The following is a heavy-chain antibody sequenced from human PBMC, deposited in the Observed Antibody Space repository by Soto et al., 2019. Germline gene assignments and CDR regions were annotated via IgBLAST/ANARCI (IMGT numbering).Heavy chain of an antibody. CDR3: AKGLYDFWSGYYTPSWFDP. CDR2: ISGSGGST. Sequence: GSLRLSCAASGFTFSSYAMSWVRRAPGKGLEWVSAISGSGGSTYYADSVKGRFTISRDNSKNTLYLQMNSLRAEDTAVYYCAKGLYDFWSGYYTPSWFDPWGQGTLVTVSS. D-gene: IGHD3-3*01. V-gene: IGHV3-23*01. J-gene: IGHJ5*02. CDR1: GFTFSSYA.